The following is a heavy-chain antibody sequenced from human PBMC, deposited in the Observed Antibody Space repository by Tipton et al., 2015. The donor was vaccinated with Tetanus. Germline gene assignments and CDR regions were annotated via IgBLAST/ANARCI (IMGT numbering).Heavy chain of an antibody. CDR2: INDSGST. J-gene: IGHJ4*02. CDR1: GGSFSGYY. CDR3: ARWETVTTKIHY. Sequence: TLSLTCAVYGGSFSGYYWNWIRQPPGKGLEWIREINDSGSTSYNPSLKSRVTISVDTSKNQFSLNLSSVTAADTAVYYCARWETVTTKIHYWGQGTLVTVSS. V-gene: IGHV4-34*01. D-gene: IGHD4-17*01.